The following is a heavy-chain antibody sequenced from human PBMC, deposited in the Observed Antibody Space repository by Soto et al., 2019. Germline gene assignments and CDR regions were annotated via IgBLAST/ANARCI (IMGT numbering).Heavy chain of an antibody. CDR1: GDSVSSNSAA. D-gene: IGHD3-3*01. CDR2: TYYRSKWYN. CDR3: AMAFLGWLPSLDY. V-gene: IGHV6-1*01. J-gene: IGHJ4*02. Sequence: SQTLSLTCDISGDSVSSNSAAWNWIRQSPSRGLEWLGRTYYRSKWYNDYAVSVKSRITINPDTSKNQFSLQLNSVTPEGTAVYYFAMAFLGWLPSLDYWCQSTLVTVS.